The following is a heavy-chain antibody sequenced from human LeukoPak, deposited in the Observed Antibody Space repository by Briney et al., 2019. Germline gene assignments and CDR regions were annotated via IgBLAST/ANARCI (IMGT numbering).Heavy chain of an antibody. CDR2: ISGSGGST. CDR3: AKNARGYCSGGSCYSDYYYYYMDV. CDR1: GFTFSSYA. V-gene: IGHV3-23*01. Sequence: GGSLRLSCAASGFTFSSYAMSWVRQAPGKGLEWVSAISGSGGSTYYADSVKGRFTISRDNSKNTLYLQMNSLRAEDTAVYYCAKNARGYCSGGSCYSDYYYYYMDVWGKGTTVTVSS. J-gene: IGHJ6*03. D-gene: IGHD2-15*01.